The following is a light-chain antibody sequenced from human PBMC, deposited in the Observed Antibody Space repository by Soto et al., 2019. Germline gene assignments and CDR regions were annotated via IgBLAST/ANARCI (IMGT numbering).Light chain of an antibody. J-gene: IGLJ2*01. V-gene: IGLV2-14*01. Sequence: QSVLTQPASVSGSPGQSITISCTGTSSDVGGYNYVSWYQQYPGKAPELMIHEVSNRPSGVSNRFSGSKSGNTASLTISGLQAQDEADYYCSSYTSSSTFVVFGGGTKLTVL. CDR1: SSDVGGYNY. CDR3: SSYTSSSTFVV. CDR2: EVS.